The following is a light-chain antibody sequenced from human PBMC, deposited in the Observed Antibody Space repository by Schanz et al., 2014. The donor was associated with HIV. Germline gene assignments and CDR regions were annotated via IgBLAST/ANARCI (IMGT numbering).Light chain of an antibody. CDR1: RSNIGARYD. J-gene: IGLJ2*01. V-gene: IGLV1-40*01. CDR3: QSYDSSLRASV. Sequence: QSVLTQPPSVSGAPGQRVNISCTGSRSNIGARYDVHWYQQLPGTAPKLLIYGNNNRPSGVPDRFSGSKSGTSASLAITGLQAEDEADYYCQSYDSSLRASVFGGGTKLTVL. CDR2: GNN.